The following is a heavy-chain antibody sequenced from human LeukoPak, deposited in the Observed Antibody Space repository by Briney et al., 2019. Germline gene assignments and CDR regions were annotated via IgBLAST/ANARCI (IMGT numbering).Heavy chain of an antibody. CDR3: ARNGGNTDYDY. J-gene: IGHJ4*02. Sequence: SETLSLTCAVYGGSFSGYYWSWIRQPPGEGLEWIGEINHSGSTNYNPSLKSRVTISVDTSKNQFSLKLSSVTAADTAVYYCARNGGNTDYDYWGQGTLVTVSA. D-gene: IGHD4-23*01. CDR2: INHSGST. V-gene: IGHV4-34*01. CDR1: GGSFSGYY.